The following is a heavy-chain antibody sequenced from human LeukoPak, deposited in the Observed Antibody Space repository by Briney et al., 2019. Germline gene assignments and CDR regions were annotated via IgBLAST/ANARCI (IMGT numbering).Heavy chain of an antibody. CDR3: ARGPDTAMVSLDY. V-gene: IGHV5-51*01. CDR2: IYPGDSDT. Sequence: GESLKISCQGSGSSFTSYWIGWVRQLPGKGLEWMGIIYPGDSDTRYSPSFQGQVTISADKSISTAYLQWSSLKASDTAMYYCARGPDTAMVSLDYWGQGTLVTVSS. CDR1: GSSFTSYW. J-gene: IGHJ4*02. D-gene: IGHD5-18*01.